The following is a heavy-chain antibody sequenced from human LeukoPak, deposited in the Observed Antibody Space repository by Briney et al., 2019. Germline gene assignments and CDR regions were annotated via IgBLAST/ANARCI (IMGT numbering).Heavy chain of an antibody. V-gene: IGHV3-23*01. Sequence: PGGSLRLSCAASGFTFSSYAMSWVRQAPGKRLEWVSATSGSGGSTYYADSVKGRFTISRDNSKNTLYLQMNSLRAEDTAVYYCAKGLGTSGYHDYWGQGTLVTVSS. CDR3: AKGLGTSGYHDY. CDR2: TSGSGGST. D-gene: IGHD3-22*01. CDR1: GFTFSSYA. J-gene: IGHJ4*02.